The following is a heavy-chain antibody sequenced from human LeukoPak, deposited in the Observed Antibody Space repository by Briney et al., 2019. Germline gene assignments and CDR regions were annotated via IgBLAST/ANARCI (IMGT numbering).Heavy chain of an antibody. J-gene: IGHJ6*02. D-gene: IGHD4-17*01. Sequence: HPGGSLRLSCAASGFTFSSYAMSWVRQAPGKGLEWVSAISGSGGSTYYADSVKGRFTISRDNSKNTLYLQMNSLRAEDTAVYYCARVADYGDYAQYYYYYYGMDVWGQGTTVTVSS. CDR1: GFTFSSYA. V-gene: IGHV3-23*01. CDR2: ISGSGGST. CDR3: ARVADYGDYAQYYYYYYGMDV.